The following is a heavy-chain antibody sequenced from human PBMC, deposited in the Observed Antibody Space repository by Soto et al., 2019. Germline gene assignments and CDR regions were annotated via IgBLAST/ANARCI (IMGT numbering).Heavy chain of an antibody. CDR2: IYWDDDK. Sequence: QITLKESGPPLVKPTQTLTLTCTFSGFSLSTSGVGVGWIRQPPGKALEWLALIYWDDDKRYSPSLKSRLTITNDTSKHPVLLTMTNMAPVDTATYYCAHRRIAVAGTYSGLYYFDYWGQGTLVTVSS. V-gene: IGHV2-5*02. CDR1: GFSLSTSGVG. J-gene: IGHJ4*02. CDR3: AHRRIAVAGTYSGLYYFDY. D-gene: IGHD6-19*01.